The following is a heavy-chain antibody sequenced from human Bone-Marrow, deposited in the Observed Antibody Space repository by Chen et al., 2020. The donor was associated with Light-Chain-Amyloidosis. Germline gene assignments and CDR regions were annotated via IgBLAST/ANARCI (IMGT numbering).Heavy chain of an antibody. CDR2: ISAYHGNT. CDR1: GYTFTSYG. V-gene: IGHV1-18*01. CDR3: AKTPRTDYDIVANWFDP. D-gene: IGHD3-9*01. J-gene: IGHJ5*02. Sequence: QVQLVQSGAEVKKPGASVKVSCKASGYTFTSYGISWVRQAPGQGLEWMGWISAYHGNTNYAQKLQGRVTMTTDTSTSTAYMELRRLRSDDTAVYYCAKTPRTDYDIVANWFDPWGQGTLVTVSS.